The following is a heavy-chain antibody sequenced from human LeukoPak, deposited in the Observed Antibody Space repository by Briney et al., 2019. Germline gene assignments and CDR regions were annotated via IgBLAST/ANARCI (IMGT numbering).Heavy chain of an antibody. V-gene: IGHV3-30-3*01. D-gene: IGHD2-21*02. CDR2: ISYDGSNK. Sequence: GGSLRLSCAASGFTFSSYAMHWVRQAPGKGLEWVAVISYDGSNKYYADSVKGRFTISRDNFKNTLYLQMNSLRAEDTAVYYCARRGGLHGAFDIWGQGTMVTVSS. CDR3: ARRGGLHGAFDI. CDR1: GFTFSSYA. J-gene: IGHJ3*02.